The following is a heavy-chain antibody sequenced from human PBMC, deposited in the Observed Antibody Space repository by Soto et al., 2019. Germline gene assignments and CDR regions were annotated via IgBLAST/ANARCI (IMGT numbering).Heavy chain of an antibody. CDR1: GASVSSYF. J-gene: IGHJ6*02. D-gene: IGHD3-16*01. CDR3: ARGIPFGDVWDDSYFSYALDV. V-gene: IGHV4-4*07. CDR2: VFDSEKTGYYPSSGST. Sequence: SETLSLTCIVSGASVSSYFWSWIRQPAGKGPEWIGRVFDSEKTGYYPSSGSTDYNPSLKGRVTLSIDTSKNEFSLKLRSVTAADTAVYYCARGIPFGDVWDDSYFSYALDVWGQATMVTVSS.